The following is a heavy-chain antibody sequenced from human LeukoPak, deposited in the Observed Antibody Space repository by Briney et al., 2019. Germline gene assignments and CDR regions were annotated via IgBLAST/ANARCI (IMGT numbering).Heavy chain of an antibody. CDR1: GFTFSSYG. Sequence: GGSLRLSCAASGFTFSSYGMPWVRQAPGKGLEWVAVIWYDGSNKYYADSVKGRFTISRDNSKNTLYLQMNSLRAEDAAVYYCARGRSRYCSSTSCYGLAFDIWGQGTMVTVSS. D-gene: IGHD2-2*01. V-gene: IGHV3-33*01. CDR3: ARGRSRYCSSTSCYGLAFDI. J-gene: IGHJ3*02. CDR2: IWYDGSNK.